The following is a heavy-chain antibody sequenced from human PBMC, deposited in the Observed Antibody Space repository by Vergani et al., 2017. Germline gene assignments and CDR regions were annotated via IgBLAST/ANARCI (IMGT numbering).Heavy chain of an antibody. J-gene: IGHJ4*02. CDR2: IYHSGGA. CDR3: ARTESFILRYFHWAL. Sequence: QLHLQESGPGLVKPSETLSLTCTVSGGSITSSSYYWGWIRHPPGKGLEWIGNIYHSGGAYYNPSLKGRVTISVDTSKNQFSLEVTPVTAADTAIYFCARTESFILRYFHWALWGQGTLVTVSS. D-gene: IGHD3-9*01. V-gene: IGHV4-39*01. CDR1: GGSITSSSYY.